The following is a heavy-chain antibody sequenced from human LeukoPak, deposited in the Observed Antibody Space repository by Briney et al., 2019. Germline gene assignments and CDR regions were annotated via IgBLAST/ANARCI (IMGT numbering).Heavy chain of an antibody. Sequence: GGSLRLSCAASGFTFSDYYMSWIRQAPGKGLEWVGFIRSKAYGETADYAASVKGRFTISRDDSKAIAYLQMNSLKTEDTAVYHCTRDRGAYNLYDYWGQGTLVTVSS. V-gene: IGHV3-49*03. D-gene: IGHD1-1*01. CDR2: IRSKAYGETA. CDR1: GFTFSDYY. CDR3: TRDRGAYNLYDY. J-gene: IGHJ4*02.